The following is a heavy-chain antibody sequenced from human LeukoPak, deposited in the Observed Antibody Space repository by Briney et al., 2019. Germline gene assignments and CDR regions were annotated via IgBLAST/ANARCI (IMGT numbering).Heavy chain of an antibody. CDR3: ARRNGQDIVATFRRRYYFDY. Sequence: PSETLSLTCAVYGGSFSGYYWSWIRQPPGKGLEWIGEINHSGSTNYNPSLKSRVTMSINTSKNQFSLKLSSVTAADTAVYYCARRNGQDIVATFRRRYYFDYWGQGTPVTVSS. D-gene: IGHD5-12*01. CDR1: GGSFSGYY. V-gene: IGHV4-34*01. J-gene: IGHJ4*02. CDR2: INHSGST.